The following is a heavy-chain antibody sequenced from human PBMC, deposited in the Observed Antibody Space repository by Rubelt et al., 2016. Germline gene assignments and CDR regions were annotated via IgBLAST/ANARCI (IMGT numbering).Heavy chain of an antibody. Sequence: QVQLQQWGAGLLKPSETLSLTCAVYGGSFSGYYWSWIRQPPGKGLEWIGEINHSGSTTYNPSLKSRVTISVDTSKNQFSLKLSVVTAADTAVYYCARGSGGYGGNSAFDIWGQGTMVTVSS. J-gene: IGHJ3*02. CDR3: ARGSGGYGGNSAFDI. V-gene: IGHV4-34*01. CDR2: INHSGST. D-gene: IGHD4-23*01. CDR1: GGSFSGYY.